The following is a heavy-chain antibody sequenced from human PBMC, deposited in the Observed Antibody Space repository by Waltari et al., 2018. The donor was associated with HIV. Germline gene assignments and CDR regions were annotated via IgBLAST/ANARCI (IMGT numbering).Heavy chain of an antibody. CDR3: AIGANAAWYFDL. Sequence: QVQLVQSGAEVKKPGSSVRVSCKASGGTFSRAAITWVRQAPGRGLEWMGRIIPMIGIRNYTQKFQGRVTISADKSATTIYMELNTLTSEDTAMYYCAIGANAAWYFDLWGPGTLVTVSS. CDR1: GGTFSRAA. J-gene: IGHJ2*01. V-gene: IGHV1-69*04. CDR2: IIPMIGIR. D-gene: IGHD1-1*01.